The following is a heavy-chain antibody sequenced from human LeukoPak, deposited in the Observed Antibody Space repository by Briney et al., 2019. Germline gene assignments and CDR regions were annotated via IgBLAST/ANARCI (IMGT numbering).Heavy chain of an antibody. CDR1: GGSISSYY. J-gene: IGHJ4*02. Sequence: KPSETLSLTCTVSGGSISSYYWSWIRQPPGKGLEWIGYIYYSGSTNYKPSLKSRVTISVDTSKNQFSLKLSSVTAADTAVYYCAREETYYDILTGYQSPYFDYWGQGTLVTVSS. CDR2: IYYSGST. V-gene: IGHV4-59*01. CDR3: AREETYYDILTGYQSPYFDY. D-gene: IGHD3-9*01.